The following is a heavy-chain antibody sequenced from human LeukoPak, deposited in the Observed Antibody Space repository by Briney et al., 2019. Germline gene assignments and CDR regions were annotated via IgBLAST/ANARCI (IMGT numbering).Heavy chain of an antibody. J-gene: IGHJ4*02. Sequence: PGGSLRLSCAASGFTFSSYSMNWVRQAPGKGLEWVSSISSSSSYIYYADSVKGRFTISRDNVKNSLYLQMNSLRAEDTAVYYCARDLYYYDSSGFWGQGTLVTVSS. CDR1: GFTFSSYS. D-gene: IGHD3-22*01. V-gene: IGHV3-21*01. CDR3: ARDLYYYDSSGF. CDR2: ISSSSSYI.